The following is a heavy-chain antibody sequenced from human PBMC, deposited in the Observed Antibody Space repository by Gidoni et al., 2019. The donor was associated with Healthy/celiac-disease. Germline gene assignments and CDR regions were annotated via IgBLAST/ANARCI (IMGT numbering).Heavy chain of an antibody. CDR2: LSYDGSNK. J-gene: IGHJ4*02. D-gene: IGHD6-13*01. V-gene: IGHV3-30*18. CDR1: GFTFSSYG. CDR3: AKVATEPIAAAGDY. Sequence: VQLVESGGGVVQPGRSLRLSCAASGFTFSSYGMHWVRQAPGKGLELVAVLSYDGSNKYYADSVKGRFTISRDNSKNTLYLQMNSLRAEDTAVYYCAKVATEPIAAAGDYWGQGTLVTVSS.